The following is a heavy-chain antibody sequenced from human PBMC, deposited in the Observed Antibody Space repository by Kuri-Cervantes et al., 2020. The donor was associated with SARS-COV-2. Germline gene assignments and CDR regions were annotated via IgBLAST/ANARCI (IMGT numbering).Heavy chain of an antibody. CDR3: TTAFALSPTSPDY. J-gene: IGHJ4*02. CDR1: CDTFTGYY. CDR2: INPNSGGT. V-gene: IGHV1-2*02. Sequence: KISYAACDTFTGYYMHWVRQAPGQGLEWMRWINPNSGGTNYAQKFQGRVTMTRDTPISTAYMELSRLRSDDTAVYYCTTAFALSPTSPDYWGQGTLVTVSS. D-gene: IGHD2/OR15-2a*01.